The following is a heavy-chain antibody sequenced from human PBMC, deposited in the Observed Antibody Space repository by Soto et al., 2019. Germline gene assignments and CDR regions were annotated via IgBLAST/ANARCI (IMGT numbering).Heavy chain of an antibody. J-gene: IGHJ3*02. CDR1: GGTFSSYT. D-gene: IGHD2-15*01. CDR3: ARHSGYCSGGSCLAFDI. CDR2: IIPILGIA. Sequence: SVKVSCKASGGTFSSYTISWVRQAPGQGLEWMGRIIPILGIANYAQKFQGRVTITADKSTSTAYMELSSLRSEDTAVYYCARHSGYCSGGSCLAFDIWGQGTMVTVSS. V-gene: IGHV1-69*02.